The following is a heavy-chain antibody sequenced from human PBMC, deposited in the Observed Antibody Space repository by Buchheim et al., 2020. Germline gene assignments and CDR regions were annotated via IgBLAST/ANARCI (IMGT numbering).Heavy chain of an antibody. D-gene: IGHD5-24*01. CDR2: INHSGST. CDR1: GVYFSGYY. J-gene: IGHJ4*02. CDR3: ARGSRWIQVHFDY. V-gene: IGHV4-34*01. Sequence: QVQLQQWGAGLFSPSVSLSLTCAVYGVYFSGYYWGWIRQPPGKGLEWIGEINHSGSTNYNPSLKSRVTMSVDTSKNQFSLKLSSVTAADTAMDYCARGSRWIQVHFDYWGQGTL.